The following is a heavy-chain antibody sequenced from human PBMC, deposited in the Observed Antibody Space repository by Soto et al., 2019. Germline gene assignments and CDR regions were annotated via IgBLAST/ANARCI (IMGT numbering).Heavy chain of an antibody. CDR1: GFTLSNYW. J-gene: IGHJ4*02. D-gene: IGHD4-17*01. Sequence: VQLVESGGGLVQPGGSLRLSCAASGFTLSNYWMSWVRQAPGKGLEWVANIKQDGSEKYYVDSVKGRFTISRDNAKNSLYLQMNRLRAEDTAVYDCSRVTTVGGYLGQGTLVTVSS. V-gene: IGHV3-7*01. CDR3: SRVTTVGGY. CDR2: IKQDGSEK.